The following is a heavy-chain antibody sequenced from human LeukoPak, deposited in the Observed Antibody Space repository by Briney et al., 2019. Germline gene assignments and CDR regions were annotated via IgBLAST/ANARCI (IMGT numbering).Heavy chain of an antibody. CDR3: ARGTRYCSSTSCHNAEYFQH. Sequence: SVKVSCKASGGTFSSYAISWVRQAPGQGLEWMGGIIPIFGTANYAQKFQGRVTITADESTSTAYMELSSLRSEDTAVYYCARGTRYCSSTSCHNAEYFQHWGQGTLVTVSS. V-gene: IGHV1-69*13. CDR1: GGTFSSYA. D-gene: IGHD2-2*02. J-gene: IGHJ1*01. CDR2: IIPIFGTA.